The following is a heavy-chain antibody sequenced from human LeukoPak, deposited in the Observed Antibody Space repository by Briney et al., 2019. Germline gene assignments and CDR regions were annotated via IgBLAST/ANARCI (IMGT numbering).Heavy chain of an antibody. J-gene: IGHJ6*02. CDR3: VKASSSRTYYGMDV. V-gene: IGHV3-64D*06. D-gene: IGHD6-6*01. Sequence: GGSLTLACSASGFTFSSYAMRWVRQAPGKGLEYVSAISSNGGSTYYADSVKGRFTISRDNSKNTLHLQMSSLRAEDTAVYYCVKASSSRTYYGMDVWGQGTTVTVSS. CDR1: GFTFSSYA. CDR2: ISSNGGST.